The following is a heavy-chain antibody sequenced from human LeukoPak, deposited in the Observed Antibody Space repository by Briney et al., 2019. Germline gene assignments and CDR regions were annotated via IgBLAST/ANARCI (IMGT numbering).Heavy chain of an antibody. J-gene: IGHJ4*02. CDR3: ATSPESSGWYYFDY. CDR1: GFTFSSYA. D-gene: IGHD6-19*01. Sequence: GGSLRLSCAASGFTFSSYAMHWVRQAPGKGLEWVAVISYDGSNKYYAESVKGRFTISRANSKNTLYLQMNSLRAEDTAVYYCATSPESSGWYYFDYWGQGTLVTVSS. CDR2: ISYDGSNK. V-gene: IGHV3-30*04.